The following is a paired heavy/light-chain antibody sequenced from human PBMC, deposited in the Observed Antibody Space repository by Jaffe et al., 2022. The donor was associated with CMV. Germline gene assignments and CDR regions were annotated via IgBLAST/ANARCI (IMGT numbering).Light chain of an antibody. CDR1: QSLVHSDGNTY. J-gene: IGKJ1*01. Sequence: DVVMTQSPLSLPVTLGQPASISCRSSQSLVHSDGNTYLNWFQQRPGQSPRRLIYKVSNRDSGVPDRFSGSGSGTDFTLKISRVEAEDVGVYYCMQGTHWPWTFGQGTKVEIK. V-gene: IGKV2-30*02. CDR3: MQGTHWPWT. CDR2: KVS.
Heavy chain of an antibody. J-gene: IGHJ6*02. CDR1: GGSISSYY. V-gene: IGHV4-4*07. CDR2: IYTSGST. D-gene: IGHD3-3*01. CDR3: ARDWWTGEWYYDFSYGMDV. Sequence: QVQLQESGPGLVKPSETLSLTCTVSGGSISSYYWSWIRQPAGKGLEWIGRIYTSGSTNYNPSLKSRVTMSVDTSKNQFSLKLSSVTAADTAVYYCARDWWTGEWYYDFSYGMDVWGQGTTVTVSS.